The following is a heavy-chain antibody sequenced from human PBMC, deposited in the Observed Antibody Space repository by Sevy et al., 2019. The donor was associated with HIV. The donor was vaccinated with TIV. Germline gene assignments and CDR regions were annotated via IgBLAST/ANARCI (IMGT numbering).Heavy chain of an antibody. CDR3: TRNGGAFDNGFDP. D-gene: IGHD2-8*01. Sequence: GGSLRLSCTASGFTFSSYDMNWVRQAPRKGLEWVSKISSSVSSIYYADSVKGRFTISRDNAKNSLNLQMNSLRAEDTAVYYCTRNGGAFDNGFDPWGQGTLVTVSS. CDR2: ISSSVSSI. CDR1: GFTFSSYD. V-gene: IGHV3-48*03. J-gene: IGHJ5*02.